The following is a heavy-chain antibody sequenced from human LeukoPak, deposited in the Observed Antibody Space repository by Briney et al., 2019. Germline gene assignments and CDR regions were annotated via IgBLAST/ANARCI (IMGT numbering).Heavy chain of an antibody. J-gene: IGHJ4*02. CDR1: GFTFRNYE. D-gene: IGHD1-26*01. V-gene: IGHV3-48*03. CDR2: ISGSGTTK. Sequence: GGSLRLSCAASGFTFRNYEMNWVRQAPGKGLEWTSYISGSGTTKYYADSVKGRFTISRDNAKNSVYLQMNSLRAEDTAVYYCATYIVGPTIDYWGQGILVTVSS. CDR3: ATYIVGPTIDY.